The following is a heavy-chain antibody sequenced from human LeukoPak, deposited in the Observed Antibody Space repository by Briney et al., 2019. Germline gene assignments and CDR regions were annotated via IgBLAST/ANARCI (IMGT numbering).Heavy chain of an antibody. V-gene: IGHV3-23*01. D-gene: IGHD1-1*01. CDR3: TKDYKADY. J-gene: IGHJ4*02. CDR1: GFTFNTYA. Sequence: GGPLRLTCVTSGFTFNTYAMTWVRQAPGKGLEWVSVISASGDATNYADSVKGRFTISRDNSKNTLFLQMNRLRVDDTAIYYCTKDYKADYWGQGTLVTVSS. CDR2: ISASGDAT.